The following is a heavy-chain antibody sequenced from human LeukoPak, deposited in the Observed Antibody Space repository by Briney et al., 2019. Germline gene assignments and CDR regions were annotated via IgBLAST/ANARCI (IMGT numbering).Heavy chain of an antibody. CDR2: ISSSGSTI. J-gene: IGHJ4*02. CDR1: GFTFSSYE. Sequence: GGSLRLSCAASGFTFSSYEMNWVRQAPGKGLEWVSYISSSGSTIYYADSVKGRFTISRDNSKSTLYLQMTSLRAEDTAVYYCARRMVNPLYFDFWGQGTLVTVSS. CDR3: ARRMVNPLYFDF. D-gene: IGHD2-8*01. V-gene: IGHV3-48*03.